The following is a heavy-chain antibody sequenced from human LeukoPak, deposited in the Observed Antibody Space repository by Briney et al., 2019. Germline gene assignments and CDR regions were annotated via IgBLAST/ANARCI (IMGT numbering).Heavy chain of an antibody. CDR3: AKDRLPGGIAVAGTDDGMDV. D-gene: IGHD6-19*01. V-gene: IGHV3-43*02. Sequence: GGSLRLSCVAAGFSLDDCAMHWVRQVPGKGLEWVSLISGDGGDTYYADSVKGRFTISRDNSRNSLYLQMNSLRTEDTAFYYCAKDRLPGGIAVAGTDDGMDVWGQGTTVTVSS. CDR1: GFSLDDCA. J-gene: IGHJ6*02. CDR2: ISGDGGDT.